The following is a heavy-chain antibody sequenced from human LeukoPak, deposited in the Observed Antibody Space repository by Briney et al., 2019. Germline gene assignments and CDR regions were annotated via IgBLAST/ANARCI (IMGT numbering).Heavy chain of an antibody. Sequence: GGSLRLSCAASGFTFDDYGMSWVRQAPGKGLEWGSGINWNGGSTGYADSVKGRFTISRDNAKNSLYLQMNSLRTEDTAVYFCAKDRLEFYGSARYYFDSWGQGSLVTVSS. CDR1: GFTFDDYG. CDR3: AKDRLEFYGSARYYFDS. D-gene: IGHD3-10*01. V-gene: IGHV3-20*04. J-gene: IGHJ4*02. CDR2: INWNGGST.